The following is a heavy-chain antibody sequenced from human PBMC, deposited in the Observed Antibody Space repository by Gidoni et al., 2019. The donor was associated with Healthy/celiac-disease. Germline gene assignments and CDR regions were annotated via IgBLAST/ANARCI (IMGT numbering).Heavy chain of an antibody. CDR1: GFTFGDYA. Sequence: EVQLVESGGGLVQPGRSLRLSCTASGFTFGDYAMRWVRQAPGKGLEWVGFIRSKAYGGTTEYAASVKGRFTISRDDSKSIAYLQMNSLKTEDTAVYYCTPRIFYFDYWGQGTLVTVSS. V-gene: IGHV3-49*04. CDR2: IRSKAYGGTT. J-gene: IGHJ4*02. CDR3: TPRIFYFDY.